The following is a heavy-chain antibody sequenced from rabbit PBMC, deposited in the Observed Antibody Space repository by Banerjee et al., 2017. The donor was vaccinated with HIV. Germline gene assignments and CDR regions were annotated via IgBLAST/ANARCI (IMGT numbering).Heavy chain of an antibody. Sequence: QEQLEESGGDLVKPEGSLTLTCTASGFSFSNKYVMCWVRQAPGKGLEWIGCIYTSSGGTWYASWVNGRFTISRSTSLNTVDLKMTSLTAADTATYFCARDLAGVIGWNFGLWGQGTLVTVS. V-gene: IGHV1S43*01. CDR3: ARDLAGVIGWNFGL. J-gene: IGHJ4*01. CDR1: GFSFSNKYV. D-gene: IGHD4-1*01. CDR2: IYTSSGGT.